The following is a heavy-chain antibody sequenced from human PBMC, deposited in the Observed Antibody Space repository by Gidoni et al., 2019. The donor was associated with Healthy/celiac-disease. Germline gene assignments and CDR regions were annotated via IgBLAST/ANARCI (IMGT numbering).Heavy chain of an antibody. CDR2: IRSKAYGGTT. V-gene: IGHV3-49*05. CDR3: TRAIISGTMGYFDY. CDR1: GFTVGDYA. D-gene: IGHD3-10*01. J-gene: IGHJ4*02. Sequence: EVQLVESGGGLVKPGRSLRLSCTASGFTVGDYAMSWFRQAPGKGLEWVGCIRSKAYGGTTEYAASVKGRFTISRDDSKSIAYLQMNSLKTEDTAVYYCTRAIISGTMGYFDYWGQGTLVTVSS.